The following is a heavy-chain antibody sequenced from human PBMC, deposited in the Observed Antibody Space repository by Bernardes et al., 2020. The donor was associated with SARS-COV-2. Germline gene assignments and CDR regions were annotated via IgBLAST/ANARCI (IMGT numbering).Heavy chain of an antibody. D-gene: IGHD3-10*01. V-gene: IGHV3-7*03. CDR2: IKTDGSET. J-gene: IGHJ4*02. CDR1: GFAFSTFW. CDR3: VRDRDLRVLESGNY. Sequence: WGSLRLSCATSGFAFSTFWMTWVRQAPGKGLEWVANIKTDGSETYYADSVKGRFSVSRDNTRNLLYLQMNSLRVDDTAIYYCVRDRDLRVLESGNYWGQGTLVTVSS.